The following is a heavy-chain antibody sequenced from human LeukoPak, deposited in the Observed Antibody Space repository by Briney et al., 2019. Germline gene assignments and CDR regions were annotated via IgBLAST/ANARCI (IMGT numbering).Heavy chain of an antibody. CDR3: ARGQIDVVVPAAITPSDY. V-gene: IGHV3-30-3*01. J-gene: IGHJ4*02. D-gene: IGHD2-2*01. CDR1: GFTFSSYA. Sequence: GGSLRLSCAASGFTFSSYAMHWVRQAPGKGLEWVAVISYDGSNKYYADSVKGRFTISRDNSKNTLYLQMNSLRAEDTAVYYCARGQIDVVVPAAITPSDYWGQGTLVTVSS. CDR2: ISYDGSNK.